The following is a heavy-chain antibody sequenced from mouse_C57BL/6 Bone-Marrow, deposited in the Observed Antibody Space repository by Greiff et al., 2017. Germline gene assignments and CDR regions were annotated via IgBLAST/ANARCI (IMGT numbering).Heavy chain of an antibody. CDR3: ARSGYDGSSWYFDV. D-gene: IGHD1-1*01. CDR2: IYPGSGST. Sequence: QVQLQQPGAELVKPGASVKMSCKASGYTFTSYWITWVKQRPGQGLEWIGDIYPGSGSTNYNEKFKSKATLTVDTSSSTAYMQLSGLTSEDSAVYYCARSGYDGSSWYFDVWGTGTTVTVSS. CDR1: GYTFTSYW. J-gene: IGHJ1*03. V-gene: IGHV1-55*01.